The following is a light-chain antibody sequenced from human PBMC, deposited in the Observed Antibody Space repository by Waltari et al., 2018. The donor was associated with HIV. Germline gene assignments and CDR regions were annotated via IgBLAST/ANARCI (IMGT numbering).Light chain of an antibody. J-gene: IGLJ2*01. CDR2: GGTGGIVG. Sequence: QPVLTQPPSASASLGASVTLTCTLRSGYRNYQVDWYQQRPGKGPRFVMPGGTGGIVGSKGDGIPDRFSVLGSGLNRYLTIKNIQEEDESDYHCGADHGSGSNFVVFGGGTKLTVL. CDR1: SGYRNYQ. CDR3: GADHGSGSNFVV. V-gene: IGLV9-49*01.